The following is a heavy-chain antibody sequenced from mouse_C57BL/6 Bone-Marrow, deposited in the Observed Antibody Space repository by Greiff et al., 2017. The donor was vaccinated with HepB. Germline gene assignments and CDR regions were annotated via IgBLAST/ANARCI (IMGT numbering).Heavy chain of an antibody. V-gene: IGHV1-64*01. J-gene: IGHJ4*01. CDR3: ARGGIRGDAMDY. D-gene: IGHD3-1*01. Sequence: VQQQQPGAELVKPGASVKLSCKASGYTFTSYWMHWVKQRPGQGLEWIGMIHPNSGSTNYNEKFKSKATLTVDKSSSTAYMQLSSLTSEDSAVYYCARGGIRGDAMDYWGQGTSVTVSS. CDR1: GYTFTSYW. CDR2: IHPNSGST.